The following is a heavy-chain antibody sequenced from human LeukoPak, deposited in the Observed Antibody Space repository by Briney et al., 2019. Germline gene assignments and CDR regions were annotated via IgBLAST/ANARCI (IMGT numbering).Heavy chain of an antibody. D-gene: IGHD1-1*01. CDR3: AKEGTGIHFDY. V-gene: IGHV3-30-3*01. CDR1: GFTFSSNA. J-gene: IGHJ4*02. CDR2: ISYDGGNT. Sequence: PGGSLTLSCAASGFTFSSNAIHRVRQAPGKGPEWMAEISYDGGNTYYADSVKRRFTISRDNSKNTLYLQMTSLRAEDTAVYYCAKEGTGIHFDYWGQGTLVTVSS.